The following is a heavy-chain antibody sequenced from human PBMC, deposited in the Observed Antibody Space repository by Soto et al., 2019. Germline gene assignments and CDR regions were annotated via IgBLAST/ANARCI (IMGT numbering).Heavy chain of an antibody. CDR3: AKDLGIAAPHAFNYYGMDV. J-gene: IGHJ6*02. CDR2: ISYDGSNK. Sequence: GGSLRLSCAASGFTFSSYGMHWVRQAPGKGLEWVAVISYDGSNKYYADSVKGRSTISRDNSKNTLYLQMNSLRAEDTAVYYCAKDLGIAAPHAFNYYGMDVWGQGTTVTVSS. CDR1: GFTFSSYG. D-gene: IGHD6-6*01. V-gene: IGHV3-30*18.